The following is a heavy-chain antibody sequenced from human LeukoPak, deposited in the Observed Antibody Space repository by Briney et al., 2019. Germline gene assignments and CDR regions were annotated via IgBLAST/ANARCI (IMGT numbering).Heavy chain of an antibody. J-gene: IGHJ6*03. D-gene: IGHD4-23*01. CDR1: GGSISSGSYY. CDR2: IYTSEST. V-gene: IGHV4-61*02. CDR3: AGYYGGNSGPPFYYHMDV. Sequence: SQTLSLTCTVSGGSISSGSYYWSWIRQPAGKGLEWIGRIYTSESTNYNPSLKSRVTISLDTSKNQFSLKLRSVTAADTAVYYCAGYYGGNSGPPFYYHMDVWGKGTTVTISS.